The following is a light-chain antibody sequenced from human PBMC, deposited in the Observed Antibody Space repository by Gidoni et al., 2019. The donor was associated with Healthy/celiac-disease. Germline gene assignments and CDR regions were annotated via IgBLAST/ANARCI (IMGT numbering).Light chain of an antibody. Sequence: ELVFTQSPGTLSWSPGERATLSCRASQSVSSSYLAWYQQKPGQAPRLLIYGASSRATGIPDRFSGSGSGTDFTLTISRLEPEDFAVYYCQQYGGSPRTFGPRDQGGNQT. CDR1: QSVSSSY. J-gene: IGKJ1*01. CDR3: QQYGGSPRT. V-gene: IGKV3-20*01. CDR2: GAS.